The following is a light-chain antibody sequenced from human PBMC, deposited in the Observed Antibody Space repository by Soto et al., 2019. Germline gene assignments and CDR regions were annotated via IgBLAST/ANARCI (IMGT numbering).Light chain of an antibody. Sequence: PGERASLSCGARQSISSSFLAWYQQKPGQAPRLLIYGASSRATGIPDRFSGGGSGTDFTLTISRLEPEDFAVYYCQHYNSSPPITFGQGTRLEI. CDR2: GAS. J-gene: IGKJ5*01. CDR3: QHYNSSPPIT. CDR1: QSISSSF. V-gene: IGKV3-20*01.